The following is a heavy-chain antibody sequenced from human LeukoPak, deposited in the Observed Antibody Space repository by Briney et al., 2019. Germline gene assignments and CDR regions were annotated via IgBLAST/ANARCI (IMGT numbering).Heavy chain of an antibody. Sequence: PGGSLRLSCAASGFTFSNAWMSWVRQAPGKGLEWVSSISSSSSHMYYADSVKGRFTISRDNAKNSLYLQMNTLRAEDTAVYYCARDDTSAHFFDYWGQGTLVTVSS. D-gene: IGHD3-10*01. CDR3: ARDDTSAHFFDY. V-gene: IGHV3-21*01. CDR2: ISSSSSHM. J-gene: IGHJ4*02. CDR1: GFTFSNAW.